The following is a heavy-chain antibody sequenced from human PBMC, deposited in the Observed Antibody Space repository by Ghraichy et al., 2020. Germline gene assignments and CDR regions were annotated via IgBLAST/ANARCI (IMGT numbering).Heavy chain of an antibody. D-gene: IGHD1-26*01. J-gene: IGHJ4*02. V-gene: IGHV3-15*01. CDR3: ATSTKYSGTYGRIDY. CDR1: GFTFIDPY. CDR2: IKSTSDGGST. Sequence: GGSLRLSCAASGFTFIDPYMTWVRQAPDKGLEWIARIKSTSDGGSTDYAAPVKGRFTISRDDSKNILYLQMNSLLTDDTGVYYCATSTKYSGTYGRIDYWGQGDLVTVSS.